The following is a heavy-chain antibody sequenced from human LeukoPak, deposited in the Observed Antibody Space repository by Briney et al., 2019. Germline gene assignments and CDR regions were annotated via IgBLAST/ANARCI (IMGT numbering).Heavy chain of an antibody. Sequence: SGTLSLTCAVSGGSISSSNWWSWVRQPPGKGLEWIGEIYHSGSTNDNPSLKSRVTISVDKSKNQFSLKLSSVTAADTAVYYCAKRLPELTHFDYWGQGTLVTVSS. CDR3: AKRLPELTHFDY. V-gene: IGHV4-4*02. D-gene: IGHD1-26*01. CDR2: IYHSGST. J-gene: IGHJ4*02. CDR1: GGSISSSNW.